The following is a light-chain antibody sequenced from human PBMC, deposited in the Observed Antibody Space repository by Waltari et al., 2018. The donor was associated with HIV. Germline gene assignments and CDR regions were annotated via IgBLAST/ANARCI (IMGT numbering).Light chain of an antibody. Sequence: QSALTQPASVSGSPGPSITISRTGTSRDVGGYNYVSWYQQHPGKAPKLMIYDVSNRPSGVSNRFSGSKSGNTASLTISGLQAEDEADYYCSSYTSSSTVVFGGGTKLTVL. CDR3: SSYTSSSTVV. CDR2: DVS. CDR1: SRDVGGYNY. V-gene: IGLV2-14*03. J-gene: IGLJ2*01.